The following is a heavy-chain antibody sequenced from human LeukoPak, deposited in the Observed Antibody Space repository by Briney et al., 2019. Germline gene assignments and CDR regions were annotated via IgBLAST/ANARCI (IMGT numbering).Heavy chain of an antibody. CDR3: ARSLRYFDWLAYYYYGMDV. CDR1: GGTFISYA. D-gene: IGHD3-9*01. J-gene: IGHJ6*01. V-gene: IGHV1-69*04. Sequence: GSSVKVSCKASGGTFISYAISLVRQAPGPGLEWLGRIIPILGIAFYAQKYQGRVTITADKSTSTAYMELSSLRSEETAVYYCARSLRYFDWLAYYYYGMDVWGQGTTVTVSS. CDR2: IIPILGIA.